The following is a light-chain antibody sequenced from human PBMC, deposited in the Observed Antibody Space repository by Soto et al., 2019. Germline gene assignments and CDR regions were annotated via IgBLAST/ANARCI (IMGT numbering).Light chain of an antibody. CDR1: ISNIGNNY. J-gene: IGLJ1*01. Sequence: QSALTQPPSVSGTPGQRGTISCSGSISNIGNNYVYWFQQLPGTAPKVLSNRNDQRPSGVPDRFSGSKSGTSASLAISGLRSEDEAEYYCAAWDDTVRSYVFGTGTKLTVL. CDR3: AAWDDTVRSYV. V-gene: IGLV1-47*01. CDR2: RND.